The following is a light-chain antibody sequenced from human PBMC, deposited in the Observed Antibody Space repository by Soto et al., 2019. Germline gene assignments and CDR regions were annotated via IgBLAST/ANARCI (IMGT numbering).Light chain of an antibody. CDR1: QDITSY. V-gene: IGKV1-9*01. CDR3: QQRKNYPIT. CDR2: TAS. Sequence: DIQLTQSPSFLSASVGDRVTITCRASQDITSYLAWYQQKPGKAPKLLIHTASLLQTGVPSRFSGSGSGTEFTLTISSLQPEDFATYYLQQRKNYPITFGQGTRLEIK. J-gene: IGKJ5*01.